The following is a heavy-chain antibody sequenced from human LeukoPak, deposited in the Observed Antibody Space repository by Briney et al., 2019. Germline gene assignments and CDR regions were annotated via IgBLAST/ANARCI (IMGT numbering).Heavy chain of an antibody. J-gene: IGHJ3*02. V-gene: IGHV1-69*11. CDR2: IIPIPGTA. CDR1: GGTFSSYA. CDR3: ARVLADAFDI. Sequence: GSSVKVSCKASGGTFSSYATSWVRQAPGQGLEWMGRIIPIPGTANYAQKFQGRDTITTDESTSTAYMVLSSLRSEDTAVYYCARVLADAFDIWGQGTMVTVSS.